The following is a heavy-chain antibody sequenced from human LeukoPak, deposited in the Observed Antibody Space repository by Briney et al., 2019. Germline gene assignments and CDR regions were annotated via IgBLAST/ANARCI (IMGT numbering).Heavy chain of an antibody. CDR1: GDSVSSASYY. J-gene: IGHJ4*02. Sequence: SETLSLTCTVSGDSVSSASYYWSWIRQPPGKGLEWIRYIYYSGSTKYNPSLKSRVTISVETSKNQFSLELSSVTAADTAVYYCARTQYCSGAVCYFGYFDSWGQGTPVTVSS. V-gene: IGHV4-61*01. CDR3: ARTQYCSGAVCYFGYFDS. CDR2: IYYSGST. D-gene: IGHD2-15*01.